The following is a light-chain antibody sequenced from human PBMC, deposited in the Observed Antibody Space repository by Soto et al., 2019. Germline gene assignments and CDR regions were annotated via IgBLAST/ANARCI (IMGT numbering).Light chain of an antibody. J-gene: IGKJ2*01. Sequence: DIQMTQSPSSLSASVGDRVTITCRASQSIGSYLSWYQQKPGKPPKLLMYTATNLQSGVPSRFSGSASGTDLTLTISSLQPEDFATYYCHQSYSTPYTFGLGTKLEIK. V-gene: IGKV1-39*01. CDR1: QSIGSY. CDR2: TAT. CDR3: HQSYSTPYT.